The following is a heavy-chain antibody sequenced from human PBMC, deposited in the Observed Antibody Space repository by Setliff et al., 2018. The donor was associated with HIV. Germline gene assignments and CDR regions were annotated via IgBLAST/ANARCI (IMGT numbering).Heavy chain of an antibody. CDR2: SKGKADGETI. CDR1: GSMFTYAW. CDR3: ATESRLLAGGSYPFDN. J-gene: IGHJ4*02. Sequence: GGSLRLSCAASGSMFTYAWLSWVRQAPGKGLEWVGRSKGKADGETIDYATPVKGRFIISRDYSENTLFLQMNDLKIEDTGVYYCATESRLLAGGSYPFDNWGQGTLVTVS. V-gene: IGHV3-15*01. D-gene: IGHD1-26*01.